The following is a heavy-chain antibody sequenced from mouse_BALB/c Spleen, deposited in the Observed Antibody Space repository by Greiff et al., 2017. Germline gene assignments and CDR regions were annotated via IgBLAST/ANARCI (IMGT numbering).Heavy chain of an antibody. CDR2: INPYNGDT. CDR1: GYSFTGYF. V-gene: IGHV1-20*02. J-gene: IGHJ2*01. CDR3: ARGVITSYFDY. D-gene: IGHD2-4*01. Sequence: VQLQQSGPELVKPGASVKISCKASGYSFTGYFMNWVMQSHGKSLEWIGRINPYNGDTFYNQKFKGKATLTVDKSSSTAHMELRSLASEDSAVYYCARGVITSYFDYWGQGTTLTVSS.